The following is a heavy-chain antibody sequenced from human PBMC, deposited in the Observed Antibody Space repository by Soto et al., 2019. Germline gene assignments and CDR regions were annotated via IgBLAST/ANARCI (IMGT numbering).Heavy chain of an antibody. Sequence: PGGSLRLACAASGFTFSSYSMNWVRKAPGKGLEWVSSISSSSSYIYYADSVKGRFTISRDNAKNSLYLQMNIPRAEDTAVYYCARDSTRFDAFDIWGQGTMVTVSS. CDR3: ARDSTRFDAFDI. V-gene: IGHV3-21*01. CDR2: ISSSSSYI. CDR1: GFTFSSYS. D-gene: IGHD1-1*01. J-gene: IGHJ3*02.